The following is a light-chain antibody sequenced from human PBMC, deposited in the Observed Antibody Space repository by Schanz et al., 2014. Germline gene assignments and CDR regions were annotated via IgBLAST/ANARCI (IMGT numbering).Light chain of an antibody. J-gene: IGLJ1*01. CDR1: TSDVGGYNY. Sequence: QSALTQPASVSGSAGQSITISCTGTTSDVGGYNYVSWYQQHPGKAPKLMIYGVTNRPSGVSNRFSGSKSGNTASLTISGLQAEDEADYYCSSFAGSGLYVFGTGTKLTVL. CDR2: GVT. V-gene: IGLV2-14*01. CDR3: SSFAGSGLYV.